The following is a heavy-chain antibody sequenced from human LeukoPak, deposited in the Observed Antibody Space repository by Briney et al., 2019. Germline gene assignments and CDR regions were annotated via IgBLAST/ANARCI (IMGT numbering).Heavy chain of an antibody. J-gene: IGHJ3*02. V-gene: IGHV3-48*03. CDR1: GFTFSSYE. CDR2: ISSSDTTI. D-gene: IGHD6-19*01. CDR3: ARGPGRVAVPATGSFDI. Sequence: PGGSLRLSCAASGFTFSSYEMTWVRQAPGKGLEWVSNISSSDTTIHYADSVKGRFTISRDDAKNALYLQLNSLRAEDTAVYYCARGPGRVAVPATGSFDIWGQGTMVTVSS.